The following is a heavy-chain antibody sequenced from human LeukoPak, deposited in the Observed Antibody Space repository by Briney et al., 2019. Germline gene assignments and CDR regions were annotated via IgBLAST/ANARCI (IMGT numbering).Heavy chain of an antibody. D-gene: IGHD3-10*01. CDR3: ARQSGRYDAFDI. J-gene: IGHJ3*02. Sequence: SETLSLTCTVSGGSISSSSYYWGWIRQPPGKGLEWIGSIYYSGSTYYNPSLKSRVTISVDTSKNQFSLKLSSVTAADTAVYYCARQSGRYDAFDIWGQGTVVTVSS. V-gene: IGHV4-39*01. CDR2: IYYSGST. CDR1: GGSISSSSYY.